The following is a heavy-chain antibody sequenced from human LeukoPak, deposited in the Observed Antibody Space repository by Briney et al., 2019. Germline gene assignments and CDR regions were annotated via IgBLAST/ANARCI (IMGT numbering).Heavy chain of an antibody. Sequence: SVKVSCKASGGTFSSYAISWVRQAPGQGLEWMGGIIPIFGTANYAQKFQGRVTITADESTSTAYMELSSLRSEDTAVYYCAREAYNWNYEGDYFDYWGQGTLVTVSS. CDR1: GGTFSSYA. V-gene: IGHV1-69*13. CDR3: AREAYNWNYEGDYFDY. J-gene: IGHJ4*02. CDR2: IIPIFGTA. D-gene: IGHD1-7*01.